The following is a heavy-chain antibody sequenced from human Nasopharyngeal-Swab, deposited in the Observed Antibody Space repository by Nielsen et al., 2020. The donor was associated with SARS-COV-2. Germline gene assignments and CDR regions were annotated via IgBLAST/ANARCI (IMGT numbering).Heavy chain of an antibody. D-gene: IGHD3-9*01. Sequence: GESLKISCAASGFTFSSYAMSWVRQAPGKGLEWVSAISGSGGSTYYADSVKGRFTISRDNSKNTLYLQMNSLRAEDTAVYYCARDRHGYDILTGYRRANNWFDPWGQGTLVTVSS. CDR3: ARDRHGYDILTGYRRANNWFDP. J-gene: IGHJ5*02. CDR2: ISGSGGST. V-gene: IGHV3-23*01. CDR1: GFTFSSYA.